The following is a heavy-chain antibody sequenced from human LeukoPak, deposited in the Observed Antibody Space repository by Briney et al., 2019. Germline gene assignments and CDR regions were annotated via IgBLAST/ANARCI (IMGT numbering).Heavy chain of an antibody. CDR3: ARVNWNYVYFDY. CDR1: DGSISSYY. D-gene: IGHD1-7*01. V-gene: IGHV4-59*01. Sequence: SETLSLTCTVSDGSISSYYWSWIRQPPGKGLEWIGYIYYSGSTNYNPSLKSRVTISVDTSKNQFSLKLSSVTAADTAVYYCARVNWNYVYFDYWGQGTLVTVSS. J-gene: IGHJ4*02. CDR2: IYYSGST.